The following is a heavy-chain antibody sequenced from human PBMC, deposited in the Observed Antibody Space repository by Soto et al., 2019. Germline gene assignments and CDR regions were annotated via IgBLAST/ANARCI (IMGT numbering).Heavy chain of an antibody. D-gene: IGHD6-13*01. V-gene: IGHV3-21*01. Sequence: NPGGSLRLSCAASGFTFSSYSMNWVRQAPGKGLEWVSSISSSSSYIYYADSVKGRFTISRDNAKNSLYLQMNSLRAEDTAVYYCAREPRIAAAPFYDYWGQGTLVTVSS. CDR1: GFTFSSYS. CDR3: AREPRIAAAPFYDY. CDR2: ISSSSSYI. J-gene: IGHJ4*02.